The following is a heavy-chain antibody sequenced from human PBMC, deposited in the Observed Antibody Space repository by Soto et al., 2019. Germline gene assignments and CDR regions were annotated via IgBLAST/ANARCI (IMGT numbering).Heavy chain of an antibody. CDR2: IHSFGST. CDR1: GGSVSSDKW. CDR3: VGQWLAGYGAFGP. D-gene: IGHD6-19*01. J-gene: IGHJ5*02. Sequence: QVQLQESGPGLVKPSGTLSLTCAVSGGSVSSDKWWSWVRQPPGKGLEWIGEIHSFGSTNYNPSLTSRVTILLDKPKNQFSVKLTSVTAAATAVYFCVGQWLAGYGAFGPWGQGTLVTVSS. V-gene: IGHV4-4*02.